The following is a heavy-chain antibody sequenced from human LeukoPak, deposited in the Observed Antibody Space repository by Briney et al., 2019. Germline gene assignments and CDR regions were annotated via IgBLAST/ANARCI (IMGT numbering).Heavy chain of an antibody. CDR2: TYSGET. CDR3: VRDQFS. V-gene: IGHV3-66*01. CDR1: GFTVSNNY. D-gene: IGHD3-3*01. Sequence: AGGSLRLSCAASGFTVSNNYMSRVRQAPGRLEWLSVTYSGETQYADSVKGRFTISRDNSKNTLYLQMNSLRAEDTAIYYCVRDQFSWGQGTTVTVSS. J-gene: IGHJ6*02.